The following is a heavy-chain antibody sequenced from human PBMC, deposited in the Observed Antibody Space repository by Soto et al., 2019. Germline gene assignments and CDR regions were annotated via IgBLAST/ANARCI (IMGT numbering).Heavy chain of an antibody. D-gene: IGHD3-9*01. CDR1: GFAFSSHA. CDR2: LSTTGRNV. J-gene: IGHJ4*02. Sequence: EVQLVESGGALVQPGGSLRLSCAASGFAFSSHAMHWVRQAPGKGLVWIAHLSTTGRNVEYGDTVKGGLTISRDDAKNSLFLQMRGLSVEDTAVYYCVRGGDWRDYFDYWGQGHLVTVSS. CDR3: VRGGDWRDYFDY. V-gene: IGHV3-48*01.